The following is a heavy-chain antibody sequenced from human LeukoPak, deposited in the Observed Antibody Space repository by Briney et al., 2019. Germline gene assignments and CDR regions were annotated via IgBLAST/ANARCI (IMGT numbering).Heavy chain of an antibody. Sequence: PSETLSLTCAVYGGSFSGYYWSWIRQPPGKGLEWIGEINHSGSTNYNPSLKSRVTISVDTSKNQFSLKLSSVTAADTAAYYCASSHAGFDYWGQGTLVTVSS. CDR2: INHSGST. V-gene: IGHV4-34*01. J-gene: IGHJ4*02. CDR1: GGSFSGYY. CDR3: ASSHAGFDY.